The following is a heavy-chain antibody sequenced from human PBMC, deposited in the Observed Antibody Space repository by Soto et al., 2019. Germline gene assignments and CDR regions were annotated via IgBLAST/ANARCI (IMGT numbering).Heavy chain of an antibody. CDR2: IIPILGIA. CDR1: GGTFSSYT. CDR3: ATGVVVAATPDAFDI. Sequence: QVQLVQSGAEVKKPGSSVKVSCKASGGTFSSYTISWVRQAPGQGLEWMGRIIPILGIANYAQKFQGRVTIAEDGSTXTAYMELSSLRSEDTAVYYCATGVVVAATPDAFDIWGQGTMVTVSS. V-gene: IGHV1-69*02. J-gene: IGHJ3*02. D-gene: IGHD2-15*01.